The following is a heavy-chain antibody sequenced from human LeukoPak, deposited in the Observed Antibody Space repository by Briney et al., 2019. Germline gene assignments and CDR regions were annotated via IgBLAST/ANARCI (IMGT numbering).Heavy chain of an antibody. CDR2: IYYSGST. V-gene: IGHV4-59*01. CDR3: ARAPYDSSGSLDY. J-gene: IGHJ4*02. Sequence: PSEALSLTCTVSGGSISSYYWSWIRQPPGKGLEWIGYIYYSGSTNYNPSLESRVTISVDTSKKQFSLKLSSVTAADTAVFYCARAPYDSSGSLDYWGQGTLVTVSS. D-gene: IGHD3-22*01. CDR1: GGSISSYY.